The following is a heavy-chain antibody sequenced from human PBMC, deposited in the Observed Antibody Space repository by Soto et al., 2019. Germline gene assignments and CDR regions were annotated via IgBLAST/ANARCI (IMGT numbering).Heavy chain of an antibody. V-gene: IGHV3-74*01. CDR2: INSDGSVS. D-gene: IGHD2-15*01. J-gene: IGHJ6*03. CDR3: ARGDCVGGTCYSLASSFYYYMDV. Sequence: EVQLVESGGGLVQPGGSLRLSCAASGFTFSNYWMYWVRQAPGKGLVWVSRINSDGSVSSYADSVKGRLTISRDNVKNTLYQQMDSLRAEDTAVYYCARGDCVGGTCYSLASSFYYYMDVWGKGTTVTVFS. CDR1: GFTFSNYW.